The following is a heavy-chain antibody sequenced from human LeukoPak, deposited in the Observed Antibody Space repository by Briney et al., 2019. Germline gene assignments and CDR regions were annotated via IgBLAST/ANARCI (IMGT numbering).Heavy chain of an antibody. CDR2: ISSSSSYI. CDR3: AGSSYYYDSSGYYPLRF. Sequence: PGGSLRLSCAASGFTFSSYSMNWFRQAPGKGREGVSSISSSSSYICYADSVKGRFTISRDNAKNSLYLQMNSLRAEDTAVYYCAGSSYYYDSSGYYPLRFWGQGTLVTVSS. CDR1: GFTFSSYS. V-gene: IGHV3-21*01. J-gene: IGHJ4*02. D-gene: IGHD3-22*01.